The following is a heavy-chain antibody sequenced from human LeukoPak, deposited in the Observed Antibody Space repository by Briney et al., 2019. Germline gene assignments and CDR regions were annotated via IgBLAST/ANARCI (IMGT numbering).Heavy chain of an antibody. V-gene: IGHV3-48*03. J-gene: IGHJ5*02. CDR1: GFTFSSYE. CDR2: ISTTGSAI. CDR3: AREMTTVKRGWFDP. Sequence: GGSLRLSCSASGFTFSSYEMNWVRQAPGKGLEWVSYISTTGSAIYYADSVKGRFTISRDNVKSSLYLQMNSLRAEDTAVYYCAREMTTVKRGWFDPWGQGTLVTASS. D-gene: IGHD4-17*01.